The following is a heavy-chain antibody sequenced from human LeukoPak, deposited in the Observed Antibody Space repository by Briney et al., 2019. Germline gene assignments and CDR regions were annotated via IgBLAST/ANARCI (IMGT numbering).Heavy chain of an antibody. D-gene: IGHD6-19*01. CDR1: GFTFTDYY. J-gene: IGHJ4*02. Sequence: PGGSLRLSCANSGFTFTDYYMSWIRQAPGKGLEWVSYISVSGTTMYYADSVKGRFTLSRDNAKNSLYLQVNSLRAEDTAVYYCARVSSGWYQVYFDYWGQGTLVTVSS. CDR2: ISVSGTTM. V-gene: IGHV3-11*01. CDR3: ARVSSGWYQVYFDY.